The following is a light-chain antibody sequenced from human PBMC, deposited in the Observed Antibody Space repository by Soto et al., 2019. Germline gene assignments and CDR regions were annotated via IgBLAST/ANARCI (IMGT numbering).Light chain of an antibody. CDR1: QGIRND. Sequence: AIQMTQSPSSLSASVGDRVTITCRASQGIRNDLGWYQQKPGQAPKLLIYAASSLPSGVPSRFSGSGSGTDVTLTNSSLQPEDFATYYFLQDYNYPWTFGQGTKVEIK. J-gene: IGKJ1*01. CDR2: AAS. CDR3: LQDYNYPWT. V-gene: IGKV1-6*01.